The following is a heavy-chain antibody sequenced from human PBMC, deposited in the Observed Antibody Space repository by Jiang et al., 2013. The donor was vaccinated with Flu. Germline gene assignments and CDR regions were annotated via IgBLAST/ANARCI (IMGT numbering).Heavy chain of an antibody. CDR2: INSDGSST. CDR1: GFTFSSYW. D-gene: IGHD1-1*01. Sequence: SCAASGFTFSSYWMHWVRQAPGKGLVWVSRINSDGSSTTYADSVKGRFTISRDNAKNTLYLEMNSLRAEDTAVYYCARDLVRLERNRYKTYGMDVWGQGTTVTVSS. V-gene: IGHV3-74*01. CDR3: ARDLVRLERNRYKTYGMDV. J-gene: IGHJ6*02.